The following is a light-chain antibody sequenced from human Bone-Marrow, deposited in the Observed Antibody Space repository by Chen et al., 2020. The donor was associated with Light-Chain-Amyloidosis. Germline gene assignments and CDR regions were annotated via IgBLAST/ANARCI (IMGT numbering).Light chain of an antibody. V-gene: IGLV3-21*02. Sequence: SYVLTQPSSVSVAPGQTATIACGGNNIGSTSVHWYQQTPGQAPLLVVYDDSDRPSGIPERLSGSNSGNTATLTISRVEAGDDADYYCQVWDRSSDRPVFGGGTTLAVL. CDR3: QVWDRSSDRPV. CDR1: NIGSTS. CDR2: DDS. J-gene: IGLJ3*02.